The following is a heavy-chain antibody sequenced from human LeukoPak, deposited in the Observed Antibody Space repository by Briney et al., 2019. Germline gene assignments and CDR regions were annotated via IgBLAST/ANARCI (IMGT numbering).Heavy chain of an antibody. CDR1: GFTFSCYW. D-gene: IGHD2-2*01. Sequence: TGGSLRLSCAASGFTFSCYWMHWVRQAPGKGLVWVSRINSDGSSTSYADSVKGRFTISRDNTKNTLYLQMNSLRAEDTAVYYCASGDYCSSTSCSFDYWGQGTLVTVSS. V-gene: IGHV3-74*01. CDR3: ASGDYCSSTSCSFDY. J-gene: IGHJ4*02. CDR2: INSDGSST.